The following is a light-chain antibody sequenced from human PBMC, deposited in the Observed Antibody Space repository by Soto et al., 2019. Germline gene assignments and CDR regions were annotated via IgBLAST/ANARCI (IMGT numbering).Light chain of an antibody. CDR1: QSINTN. J-gene: IGKJ5*01. Sequence: DSQMTQSPSTLSASVGDRVTITCQASQSINTNLAWYHQKPGKAPNLLIYKASSLQTGVPSRFSGSGSGTEFTLTISSLQPDDFASYYCQQYKDYPITFAQGTRLAIK. V-gene: IGKV1-5*03. CDR3: QQYKDYPIT. CDR2: KAS.